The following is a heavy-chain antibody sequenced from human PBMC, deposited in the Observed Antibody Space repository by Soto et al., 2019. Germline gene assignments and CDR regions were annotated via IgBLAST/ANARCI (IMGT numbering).Heavy chain of an antibody. CDR3: ARGGLQHALAV. CDR1: GFTFSNYW. CDR2: VNNDGTDT. Sequence: GGSLRLSCAASGFTFSNYWMYWVRQAPGKGLVWVSRVNNDGTDTTHADSVKGRFTISRDNAENTLYLQMNSLRAEDTAVYYCARGGLQHALAVWGQGSTVPVSS. D-gene: IGHD6-13*01. J-gene: IGHJ6*02. V-gene: IGHV3-74*03.